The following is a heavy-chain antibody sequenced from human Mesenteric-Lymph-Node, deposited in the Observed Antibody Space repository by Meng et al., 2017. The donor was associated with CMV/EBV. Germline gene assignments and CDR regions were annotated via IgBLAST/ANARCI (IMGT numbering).Heavy chain of an antibody. V-gene: IGHV4-59*12. CDR3: ARDLTPSRGMDV. D-gene: IGHD3-16*01. CDR1: GGSINSYY. Sequence: SEILSLTCTVSGGSINSYYWSWIRQPPGKGLEWIGYIYYSGSTYYNPSLKSRVTISVDTSKNQFSLKLSSVTAADTAVYYCARDLTPSRGMDVWGQGTTVTVSS. J-gene: IGHJ6*02. CDR2: IYYSGST.